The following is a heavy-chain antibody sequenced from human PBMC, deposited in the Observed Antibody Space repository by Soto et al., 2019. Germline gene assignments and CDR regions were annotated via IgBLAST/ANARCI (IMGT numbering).Heavy chain of an antibody. CDR3: AKSERDKLEPDPFDY. V-gene: IGHV3-23*01. J-gene: IGHJ4*02. D-gene: IGHD1-1*01. Sequence: HPGGSLRLSCAASGFTFSSYAMSWVRQAPGKGLEWVSAISGSGGSTYYADSVKGRFTISRDNSKNTLYLQMNSLRAEDTALYYCAKSERDKLEPDPFDYWGQGTLVTVSS. CDR1: GFTFSSYA. CDR2: ISGSGGST.